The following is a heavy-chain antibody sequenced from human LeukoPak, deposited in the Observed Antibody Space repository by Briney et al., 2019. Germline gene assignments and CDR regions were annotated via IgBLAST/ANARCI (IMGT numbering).Heavy chain of an antibody. J-gene: IGHJ6*02. V-gene: IGHV3-49*04. Sequence: GGSLRLSCTASGFIFGAYAMTWVRQAPGKGLEWVGFISSKAYGRTTQYVASGKGRFTISRDDSKSVAYLQMNSLKTDDTAVYYCTRFSPRDTAIDVWGEETTVTVS. CDR3: TRFSPRDTAIDV. CDR1: GFIFGAYA. D-gene: IGHD5-18*01. CDR2: ISSKAYGRTT.